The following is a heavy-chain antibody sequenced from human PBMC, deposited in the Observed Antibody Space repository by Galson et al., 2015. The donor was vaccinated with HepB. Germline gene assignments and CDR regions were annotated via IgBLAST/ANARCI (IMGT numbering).Heavy chain of an antibody. V-gene: IGHV3-15*01. Sequence: SLRLSCAASAFTVTSAWMSWVRQAPGKGLEWVGRIKSITDGGTADYDAPVRGRSTISRDDSKNTVYLHMNSLKTEDTAVYYCTTTTTPSYYSSYYYDAMDVWGQGTTVTVSS. D-gene: IGHD3-22*01. J-gene: IGHJ6*02. CDR3: TTTTTPSYYSSYYYDAMDV. CDR1: AFTVTSAW. CDR2: IKSITDGGTA.